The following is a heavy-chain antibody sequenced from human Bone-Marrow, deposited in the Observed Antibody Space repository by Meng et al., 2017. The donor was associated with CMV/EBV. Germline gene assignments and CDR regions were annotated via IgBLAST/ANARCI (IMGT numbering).Heavy chain of an antibody. V-gene: IGHV1-46*01. CDR1: GYIFTTYY. J-gene: IGHJ3*02. CDR2: INPSAGST. D-gene: IGHD2-2*01. CDR3: ARPRYCSGTSCEDTFDI. Sequence: ASVKVSCKASGYIFTTYYMYWVRQAPGQGLEWMGIINPSAGSTRYAPNFQGRVSMTSDTSTSTAYLELSSLISEDTAVYYCARPRYCSGTSCEDTFDIWGQGTMVTVSS.